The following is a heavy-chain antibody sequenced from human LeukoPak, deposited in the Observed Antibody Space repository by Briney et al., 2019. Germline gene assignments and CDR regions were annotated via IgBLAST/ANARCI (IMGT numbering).Heavy chain of an antibody. D-gene: IGHD2-2*01. CDR3: ARGGYCSSTSCYARGDNWFDP. V-gene: IGHV1-69*01. Sequence: SVKVSCKASGGTFSSYAISWARQAPGQGLEWMGGIIPIFGTANYAQKFQGRVTITADESTSTAYMELSSLRSEDTAVYYCARGGYCSSTSCYARGDNWFDPWGQGTLVTVSS. CDR1: GGTFSSYA. J-gene: IGHJ5*02. CDR2: IIPIFGTA.